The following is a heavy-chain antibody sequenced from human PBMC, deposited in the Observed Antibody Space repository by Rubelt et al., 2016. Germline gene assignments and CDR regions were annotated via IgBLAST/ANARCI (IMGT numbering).Heavy chain of an antibody. CDR2: IYYSGST. CDR3: KSDGPPGDY. J-gene: IGHJ4*02. Sequence: QVQLQQWGAGLLKPSETLSLTCAVYGGSFSGYYWSWIRQPPGKGLEWIGSIYYSGSTYYNPSLKSRVTISVDTSKNQFSRKLGSVTAADTAVYYCKSDGPPGDYWGQGTLVTVSS. CDR1: GGSFSGYY. V-gene: IGHV4-34*01.